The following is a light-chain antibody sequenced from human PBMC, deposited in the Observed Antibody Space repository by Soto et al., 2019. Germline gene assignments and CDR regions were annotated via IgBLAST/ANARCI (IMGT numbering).Light chain of an antibody. CDR3: QKYDTAPLT. J-gene: IGKJ4*01. Sequence: DIQVTQSPSSLSASLGDRVSITCRASRDISNYLAWYQQKPGQVPRLLISGASTLHSGVPSRFSGSGSGTDFTLTITSLQPEHIATYFWQKYDTAPLTFGGGTKVDI. CDR2: GAS. CDR1: RDISNY. V-gene: IGKV1-27*01.